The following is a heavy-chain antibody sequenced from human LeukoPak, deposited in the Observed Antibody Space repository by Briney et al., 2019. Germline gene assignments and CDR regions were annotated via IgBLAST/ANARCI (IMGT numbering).Heavy chain of an antibody. CDR1: GGSFSGYY. D-gene: IGHD1-26*01. V-gene: IGHV4-34*01. CDR3: ARLTPDSGDDY. J-gene: IGHJ4*02. Sequence: PSETLSLTCAVYGGSFSGYYWSWIRQPPGKGLEWIGEINHSGSTNYNPSLKSRVTISVDTSKNQFSLKMSSVTVADTAVYYCARLTPDSGDDYWGQGTLVTVSS. CDR2: INHSGST.